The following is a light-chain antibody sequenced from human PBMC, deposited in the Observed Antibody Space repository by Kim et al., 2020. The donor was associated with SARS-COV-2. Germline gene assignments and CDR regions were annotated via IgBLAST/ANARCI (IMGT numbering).Light chain of an antibody. V-gene: IGLV3-1*01. J-gene: IGLJ2*01. Sequence: SVSPGQTANITCSGDNLGDKYTCWYQQRPGQSPVLVIYQDNRRPSVIPERFSGSNSGNTATLTISGAQAMDEAEYYCQAWDSSTVVFGGGTKLTVL. CDR1: NLGDKY. CDR3: QAWDSSTVV. CDR2: QDN.